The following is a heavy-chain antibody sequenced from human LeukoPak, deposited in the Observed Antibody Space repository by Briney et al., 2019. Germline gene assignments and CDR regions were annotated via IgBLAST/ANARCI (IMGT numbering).Heavy chain of an antibody. J-gene: IGHJ4*02. Sequence: GGSLRLSCAASGFTFSSYSMNWVRQAPGKGLEWVSSISSSSSYIYYADSVKGRFTISRDNAKNSLYLRMNSLRAEDTAVYYCARGCGGDCYPPDYWGQGTLVTVSS. V-gene: IGHV3-21*01. CDR1: GFTFSSYS. CDR3: ARGCGGDCYPPDY. D-gene: IGHD2-21*02. CDR2: ISSSSSYI.